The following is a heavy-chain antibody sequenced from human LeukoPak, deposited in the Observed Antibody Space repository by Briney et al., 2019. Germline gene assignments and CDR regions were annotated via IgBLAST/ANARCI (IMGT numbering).Heavy chain of an antibody. CDR3: ARRVPTTPKYWYFDL. D-gene: IGHD4-11*01. V-gene: IGHV1-2*02. J-gene: IGHJ2*01. Sequence: ASVKVSCKASGYAFTGYYMHWVRQAPGQGLEWMGWINPNSGGTNSAQKFQGRVTMTGDTSISTAYMELSWLRSDDTALYYCARRVPTTPKYWYFDLWGRGTLVTVSS. CDR1: GYAFTGYY. CDR2: INPNSGGT.